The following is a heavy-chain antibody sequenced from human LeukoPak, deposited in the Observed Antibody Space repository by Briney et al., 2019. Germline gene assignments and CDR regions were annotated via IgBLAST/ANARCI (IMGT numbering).Heavy chain of an antibody. CDR1: GFTFTSSA. D-gene: IGHD4-17*01. Sequence: GASEKVSCKASGFTFTSSAMQWVRQARGQRLEWIGWIVVGSGNTNYAQKFQERVTITRDMSTSTAYMELSSLRSEDTAVYYCAASLDDYGANHPGDYWGQGTLVTVSS. V-gene: IGHV1-58*02. CDR2: IVVGSGNT. J-gene: IGHJ4*02. CDR3: AASLDDYGANHPGDY.